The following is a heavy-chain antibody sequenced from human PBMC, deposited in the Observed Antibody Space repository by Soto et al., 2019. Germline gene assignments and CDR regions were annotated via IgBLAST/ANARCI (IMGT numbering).Heavy chain of an antibody. J-gene: IGHJ4*02. Sequence: GGSLRLSCAASGFTFSSYAMSWVRQAPGKGLEWVANIKHGGSETYYADSVKGRFTISRDNAKNSLYLQMNSLRAEDTAVYYCAREYYDDGLFDYWGQGTLVTVSS. CDR2: IKHGGSET. CDR3: AREYYDDGLFDY. V-gene: IGHV3-7*03. D-gene: IGHD3-22*01. CDR1: GFTFSSYA.